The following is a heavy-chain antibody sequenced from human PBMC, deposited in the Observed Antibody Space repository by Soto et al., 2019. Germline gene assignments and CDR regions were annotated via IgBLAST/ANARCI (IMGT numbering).Heavy chain of an antibody. Sequence: SETLSLTCAVSGGSISSGGYSWSWIRQPPGKGLEWIGYIYHSGSTYYNPSLKSRVTISVDKSKNQFSLKLSSVTAADTAVYYCARGPPFHWGQGTLVTAPQ. V-gene: IGHV4-30-2*01. J-gene: IGHJ4*02. D-gene: IGHD3-16*01. CDR2: IYHSGST. CDR1: GGSISSGGYS. CDR3: ARGPPFH.